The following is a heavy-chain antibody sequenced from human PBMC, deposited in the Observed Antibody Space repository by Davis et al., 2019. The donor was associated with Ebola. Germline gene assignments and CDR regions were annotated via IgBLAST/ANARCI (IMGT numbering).Heavy chain of an antibody. D-gene: IGHD4-17*01. CDR1: GGTFSSYA. Sequence: AASVKVSCNASGGTFSSYAISWVRQAPGQGLEWMGRIIPILGIANYAQKFQGRVTITADKSTSTAYMELSSLRSEDTAVYYCARDLPPKYGDYPYGMEVWGQGTTVTVSS. V-gene: IGHV1-69*04. J-gene: IGHJ6*02. CDR2: IIPILGIA. CDR3: ARDLPPKYGDYPYGMEV.